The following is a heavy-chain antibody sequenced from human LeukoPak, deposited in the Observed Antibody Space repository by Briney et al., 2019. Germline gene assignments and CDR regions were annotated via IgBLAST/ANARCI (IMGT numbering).Heavy chain of an antibody. CDR1: GFTFSSYE. Sequence: GGSLRLSCAASGFTFSSYEMNWVRQAPGKGLEWVSYISSSGSTIYYADSVKGRFTISRDTSKSTLYLQMNGLRDEDTALYYCAKYGSGTYYNGLHWGQGTLVTVSS. D-gene: IGHD3-10*01. V-gene: IGHV3-48*03. CDR2: ISSSGSTI. CDR3: AKYGSGTYYNGLH. J-gene: IGHJ4*02.